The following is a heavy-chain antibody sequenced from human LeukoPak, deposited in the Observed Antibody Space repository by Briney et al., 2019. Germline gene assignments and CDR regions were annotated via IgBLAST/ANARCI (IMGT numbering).Heavy chain of an antibody. CDR2: IYYSGST. D-gene: IGHD3-10*01. CDR3: ARAHPTMVIYH. J-gene: IGHJ4*02. CDR1: GGSINSGSYY. V-gene: IGHV4-61*01. Sequence: PSETLSLTCTVSGGSINSGSYYWGWIRQPPGKGLEWIGYIYYSGSTNYNPSLKSRVTISVDTSKNQFSLKLSSVTAADTAVYYCARAHPTMVIYHWGQGTLVTVSS.